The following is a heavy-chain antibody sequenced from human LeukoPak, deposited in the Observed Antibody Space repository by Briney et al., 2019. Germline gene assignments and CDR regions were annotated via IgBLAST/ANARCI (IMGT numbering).Heavy chain of an antibody. CDR1: GFTFRTYD. V-gene: IGHV3-30*18. Sequence: GRSLRLSCAASGFTFRTYDMHWVRQAPGKNLEWVAFISYGGNNKYYADSVKGRFTISRDNSKNTLYLQMNSLRAEDTAVYYCAKGYYYDSSGYYPFDYWGQGTLVTVSS. CDR2: ISYGGNNK. CDR3: AKGYYYDSSGYYPFDY. J-gene: IGHJ4*02. D-gene: IGHD3-22*01.